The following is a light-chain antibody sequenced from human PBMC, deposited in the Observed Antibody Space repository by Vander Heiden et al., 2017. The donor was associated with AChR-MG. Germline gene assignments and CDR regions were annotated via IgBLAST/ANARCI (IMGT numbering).Light chain of an antibody. V-gene: IGLV2-23*03. Sequence: QSALTQPASVSGSPGQSITISCTGTSSDVGSYNLVSWYQQHPGKAPKLMIYEGSKRPSGVSNRFSGSKSGNTASLTISGLQAEDEADYYCCSYAGSSTFDYVCGTGTKVTGL. CDR3: CSYAGSSTFDYV. CDR1: SSDVGSYNL. CDR2: EGS. J-gene: IGLJ1*01.